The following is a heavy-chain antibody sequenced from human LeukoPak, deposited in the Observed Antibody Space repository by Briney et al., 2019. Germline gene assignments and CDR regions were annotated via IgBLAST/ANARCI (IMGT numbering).Heavy chain of an antibody. CDR1: GYTVSITY. CDR2: LYRGGST. V-gene: IGHV3-66*04. Sequence: GGSLRLSCAASGYTVSITYMSWVREAPGKGREWDSVLYRGGSTYYADSVKGRFNISRDNSKNPLYLQMNSLRAEDTAVYFCATPLPPRAFDIWRQGTMVTVSS. J-gene: IGHJ3*02. CDR3: ATPLPPRAFDI. D-gene: IGHD1-14*01.